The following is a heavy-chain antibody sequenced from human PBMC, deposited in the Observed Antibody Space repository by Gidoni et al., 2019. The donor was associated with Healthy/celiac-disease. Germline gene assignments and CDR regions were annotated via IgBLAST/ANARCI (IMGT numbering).Heavy chain of an antibody. CDR1: GFTFSSYW. Sequence: EVQLVESGGGLVQPGGSLRLPCAASGFTFSSYWMHWVRQAPGTGLVWVSRMNSDGSRTSYADSVKGRFTISRDNAKNTLYLQMNSLRAEDTAVYYCARDMWEPLDYWGQGTLVTVSS. J-gene: IGHJ4*02. V-gene: IGHV3-74*01. D-gene: IGHD1-26*01. CDR2: MNSDGSRT. CDR3: ARDMWEPLDY.